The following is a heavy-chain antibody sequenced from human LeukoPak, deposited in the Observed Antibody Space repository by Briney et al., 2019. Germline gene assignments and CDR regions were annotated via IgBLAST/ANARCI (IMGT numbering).Heavy chain of an antibody. D-gene: IGHD3-22*01. V-gene: IGHV3-7*01. CDR3: ARGLTEYDSSGYYYFYFDY. CDR2: IKQDGSEK. CDR1: GFTFSSYW. Sequence: GGSLRLSCAASGFTFSSYWMSWVRQAPGKGLEWVANIKQDGSEKYYVDSVKGRFTISRDNAKNSLYLQMNSLRAEDTAVYYCARGLTEYDSSGYYYFYFDYWGQGTLVTVSS. J-gene: IGHJ4*02.